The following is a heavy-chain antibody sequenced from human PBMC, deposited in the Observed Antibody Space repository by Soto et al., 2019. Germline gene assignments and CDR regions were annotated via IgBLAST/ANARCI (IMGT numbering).Heavy chain of an antibody. CDR1: GGSFSGYY. V-gene: IGHV4-34*01. D-gene: IGHD3-22*01. CDR3: ARLLRYYYDSSGFHFDH. Sequence: QVQLQQWGAGLLKPSETLSLTCAVYGGSFSGYYWSWIRQPPGKGLEWIGEINHSGSTNYNPSLKSRVTISVDTSKNQFSLKLSSVTAADTAVYYCARLLRYYYDSSGFHFDHWGQGTLVTVSS. J-gene: IGHJ4*02. CDR2: INHSGST.